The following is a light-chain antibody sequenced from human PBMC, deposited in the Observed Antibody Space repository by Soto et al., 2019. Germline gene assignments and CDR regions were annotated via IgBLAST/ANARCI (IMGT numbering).Light chain of an antibody. CDR2: EVS. Sequence: QSVLTQPASVSGSPGQSITISCTGTSSDVGNYNLVSWYQHHPGKAPKLMIYEVSKRPSGVSNRFSASKSGDTASLTISGLQAEDEADYYCCSYAGSSPYVFGTGTKVTVL. J-gene: IGLJ1*01. CDR1: SSDVGNYNL. V-gene: IGLV2-23*02. CDR3: CSYAGSSPYV.